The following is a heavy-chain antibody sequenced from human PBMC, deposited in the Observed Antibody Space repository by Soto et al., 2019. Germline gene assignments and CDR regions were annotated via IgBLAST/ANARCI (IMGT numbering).Heavy chain of an antibody. Sequence: SETLSLTCTVSGGSVSSCSYYWSWIRQPPGKGLEWIGYIYYSGSTNYNPSLKSRVTISVDTSKNQFSLKLSSVTAADTAVYYCARVVGDIAEFDYWGQGTPVTVSS. J-gene: IGHJ4*02. V-gene: IGHV4-61*01. CDR1: GGSVSSCSYY. CDR3: ARVVGDIAEFDY. CDR2: IYYSGST.